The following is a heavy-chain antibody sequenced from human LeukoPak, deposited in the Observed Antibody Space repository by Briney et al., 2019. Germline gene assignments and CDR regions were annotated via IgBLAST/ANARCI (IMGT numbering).Heavy chain of an antibody. Sequence: SETLSLTCTVSGDSLTSGSRYWSWIRQPAGKGLEWIGYFDSSTRTTYNPSLESRVTISGDTAKNQFSLKLDSVTAADTAVYFCARCMSELDYGDYAYYYHMDVWGKGTTVTVSS. CDR3: ARCMSELDYGDYAYYYHMDV. CDR1: GDSLTSGSRY. D-gene: IGHD4-17*01. V-gene: IGHV4-61*09. CDR2: FDSSTRT. J-gene: IGHJ6*04.